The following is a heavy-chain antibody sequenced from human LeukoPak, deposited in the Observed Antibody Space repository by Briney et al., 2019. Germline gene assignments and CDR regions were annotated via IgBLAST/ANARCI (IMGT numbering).Heavy chain of an antibody. D-gene: IGHD5-12*01. J-gene: IGHJ4*02. CDR1: GFTVSSNY. CDR2: IYSGGNT. V-gene: IGHV3-53*01. Sequence: GGSLRLSCAASGFTVSSNYMSWVRQTLGKWLEWVSVIYSGGNTYYADFVKGRFTISRDNSKNTLYLQMNSLRAEDTAVYYCAREYSGYDPYFDYWGQGTLVTVSS. CDR3: AREYSGYDPYFDY.